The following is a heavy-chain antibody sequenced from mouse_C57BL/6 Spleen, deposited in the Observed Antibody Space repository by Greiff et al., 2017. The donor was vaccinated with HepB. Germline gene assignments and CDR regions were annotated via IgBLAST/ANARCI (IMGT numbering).Heavy chain of an antibody. J-gene: IGHJ2*01. CDR3: ARQDPIDY. Sequence: EVMLVESGGDLLKPGGSLKLSCAASGFTFSSYGMSWVRQTPDKRLEWVATISSGGSYTYYPDSVKGRFTISRDNAKNTLYLQMSSLKSEDTAMYYCARQDPIDYWGQGTTLTVSS. CDR1: GFTFSSYG. CDR2: ISSGGSYT. V-gene: IGHV5-6*01.